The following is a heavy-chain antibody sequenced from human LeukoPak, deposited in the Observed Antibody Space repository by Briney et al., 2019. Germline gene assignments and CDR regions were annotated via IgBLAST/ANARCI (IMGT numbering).Heavy chain of an antibody. J-gene: IGHJ5*02. D-gene: IGHD2-2*01. Sequence: ASVKVSCKASGYTFTSYGISWVRQAPGQGLEWMGWISAYNGNTNYAQNLQGRVTMTTDTSTSTAYMELRSLRSDDTAVYYCARMGSRYCSSTSCYRFDPWGQGTLVTVSS. CDR1: GYTFTSYG. CDR3: ARMGSRYCSSTSCYRFDP. V-gene: IGHV1-18*01. CDR2: ISAYNGNT.